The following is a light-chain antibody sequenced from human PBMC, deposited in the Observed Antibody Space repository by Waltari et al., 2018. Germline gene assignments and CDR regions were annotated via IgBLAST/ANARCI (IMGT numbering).Light chain of an antibody. CDR3: QQHSKWPWA. Sequence: EIVLTQSPATLSFSPGERATLSCRTSQSFSSPLAWYQLKPCQAPRLLIYDASISVTGIPARFSGSGSGTDFTLTISSLEPEDFAVYYCQQHSKWPWAFGQGTKVEIK. CDR2: DAS. J-gene: IGKJ1*01. CDR1: QSFSSP. V-gene: IGKV3-11*01.